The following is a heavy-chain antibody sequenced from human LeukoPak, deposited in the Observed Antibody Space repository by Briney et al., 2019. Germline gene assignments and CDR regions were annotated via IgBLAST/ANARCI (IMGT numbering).Heavy chain of an antibody. D-gene: IGHD3-10*01. J-gene: IGHJ6*02. CDR3: ARDSGRRIYYYYGMDV. V-gene: IGHV4-59*01. Sequence: SETLSLTCTVSGGSISNYYWSWIRQPPGKGLEWIGYIYYSGSTNYNPSLQSRVTISVDTSKNQFSLKLSSVTAADTAVYYCARDSGRRIYYYYGMDVWGQGTTVTVSS. CDR1: GGSISNYY. CDR2: IYYSGST.